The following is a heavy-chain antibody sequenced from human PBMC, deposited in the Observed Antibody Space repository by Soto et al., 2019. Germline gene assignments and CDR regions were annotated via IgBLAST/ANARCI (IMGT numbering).Heavy chain of an antibody. CDR1: GFTFDDYA. Sequence: GGSLRLSCAASGFTFDDYAMHWVRQAPGKGLEWVSGISWNSGSIGYADSVKGRFTISRDNAKNSLYLQMNSLRAEDTALYYCAKEGLPPGKLEWPGAYWGQGTLVTVSS. CDR3: AKEGLPPGKLEWPGAY. D-gene: IGHD3-3*01. CDR2: ISWNSGSI. V-gene: IGHV3-9*01. J-gene: IGHJ4*02.